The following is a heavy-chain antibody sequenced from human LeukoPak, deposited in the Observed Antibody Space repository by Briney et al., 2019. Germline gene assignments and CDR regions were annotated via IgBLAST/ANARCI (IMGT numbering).Heavy chain of an antibody. Sequence: ASVKVSCKASGYTFTGYYMHWVRQAPGQGLEWMGWINPNSGGTNYAQKFQGRVTMTRDTSISTAYMELSRLRSDDTAVYYCARGEACSSTSCYYWSDPWGQGTLVTVSS. V-gene: IGHV1-2*02. J-gene: IGHJ5*02. CDR3: ARGEACSSTSCYYWSDP. D-gene: IGHD2-2*01. CDR1: GYTFTGYY. CDR2: INPNSGGT.